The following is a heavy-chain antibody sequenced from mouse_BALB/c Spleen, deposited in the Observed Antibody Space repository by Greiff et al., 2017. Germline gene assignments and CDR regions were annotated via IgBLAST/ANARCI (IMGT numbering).Heavy chain of an antibody. CDR1: GFTFSSYA. V-gene: IGHV5-6-5*01. D-gene: IGHD2-10*02. Sequence: EVKLMESGGGLVKPGGSLKLSCAASGFTFSSYAMSWVRQTPEKRLEWVASISSGGSTYYPDSVKGRFTISRDNARNILYLQMSSLRSEDTAMYYCAREKYGNYGYYAMDYWGQGTSVTVSS. J-gene: IGHJ4*01. CDR2: ISSGGST. CDR3: AREKYGNYGYYAMDY.